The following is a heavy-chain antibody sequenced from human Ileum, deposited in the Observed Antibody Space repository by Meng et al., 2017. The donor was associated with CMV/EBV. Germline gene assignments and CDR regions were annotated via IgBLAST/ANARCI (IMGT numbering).Heavy chain of an antibody. D-gene: IGHD2-2*03. J-gene: IGHJ1*01. CDR2: IRSKAYGGTT. V-gene: IGHV3-49*04. CDR3: TKVGYCSSTSCYPRDFQH. Sequence: GESLKISCTASGFTFGDYAMSWVRQAPGKGLEWVGFIRSKAYGGTTEYAASVKGRFTISRDDSKSIAYLQMNSLKTEDTAVYYCTKVGYCSSTSCYPRDFQHWGQGTLVTVSS. CDR1: GFTFGDYA.